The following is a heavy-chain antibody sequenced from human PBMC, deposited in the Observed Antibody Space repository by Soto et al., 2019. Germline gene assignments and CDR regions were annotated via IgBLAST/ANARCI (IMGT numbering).Heavy chain of an antibody. J-gene: IGHJ4*02. V-gene: IGHV3-53*01. CDR1: GFTVSSNY. D-gene: IGHD3-10*01. CDR3: AREAPGKGSGTKGLNY. CDR2: IYSGGST. Sequence: EVQLVESGGGLIQPGGSLRLSCAASGFTVSSNYMSWVRQAPGKGLEWVSVIYSGGSTYYADSVKGRFTISRDNSKNTLYLQMNSLRAEDTAVYYCAREAPGKGSGTKGLNYRGQGTLVTVSS.